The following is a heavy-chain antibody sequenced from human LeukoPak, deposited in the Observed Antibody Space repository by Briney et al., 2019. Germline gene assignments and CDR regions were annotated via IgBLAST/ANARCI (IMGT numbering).Heavy chain of an antibody. J-gene: IGHJ4*02. CDR1: GGSFSSHY. D-gene: IGHD3-22*01. Sequence: SETLSLTRGVSGGSFSSHYWTWIRQPPGKGLEWMGEINHSGSTNYNPSLRSRVTISVDTTKNQFSLKPTSVAAADTAVYYCARDPQNYSDSSAFDFWGQGTLVTVSS. CDR3: ARDPQNYSDSSAFDF. V-gene: IGHV4-34*01. CDR2: INHSGST.